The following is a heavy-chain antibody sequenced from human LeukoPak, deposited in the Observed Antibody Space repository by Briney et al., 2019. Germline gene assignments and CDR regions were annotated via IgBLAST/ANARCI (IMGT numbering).Heavy chain of an antibody. V-gene: IGHV1-69*06. D-gene: IGHD1-1*01. J-gene: IGHJ3*02. CDR2: IIPIFGTA. CDR1: GGTFSSFA. Sequence: SVRVSCKASGGTFSSFAISWLRQAPGQGFEWMGGIIPIFGTAHYGQKFQGRVVITADKSTSTAYMELNSLRSDGTAIYFCAREKNETKKRDTMSLMKFDIGGQGT. CDR3: AREKNETKKRDTMSLMKFDI.